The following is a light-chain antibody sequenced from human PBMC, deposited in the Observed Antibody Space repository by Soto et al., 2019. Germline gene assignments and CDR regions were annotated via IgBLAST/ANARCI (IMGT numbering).Light chain of an antibody. V-gene: IGKV1-27*01. CDR2: AAS. CDR1: QDINNW. J-gene: IGKJ1*01. CDR3: QHYNTAPWT. Sequence: DIQMTQSPSSLSASVGDRVTITCRASQDINNWLAWYQQKPGKVPNLLIFAASSLQSGVPSRFSRSGSGTEFTLTISSLQPGDVATYYCQHYNTAPWTFGQGTKVDIK.